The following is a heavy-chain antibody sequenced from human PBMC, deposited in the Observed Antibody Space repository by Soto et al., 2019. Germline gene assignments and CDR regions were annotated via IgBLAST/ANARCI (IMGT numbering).Heavy chain of an antibody. D-gene: IGHD4-17*01. CDR2: ISSSGSTI. J-gene: IGHJ5*02. Sequence: GSLRLSCAASGFTFSSYEMNWVRQAPGKGLEWVSYISSSGSTIYYADSVKGRFTISRDNAKNSLYLQMNSVRAEDTAVYYCARGSSLATVTRRPFGFDPWGQGTLVTVSS. V-gene: IGHV3-48*03. CDR3: ARGSSLATVTRRPFGFDP. CDR1: GFTFSSYE.